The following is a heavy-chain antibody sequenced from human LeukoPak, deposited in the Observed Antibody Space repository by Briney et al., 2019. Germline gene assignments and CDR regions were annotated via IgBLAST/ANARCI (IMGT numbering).Heavy chain of an antibody. D-gene: IGHD5-12*01. CDR2: ISGSSGTI. CDR1: GFTFSSHS. Sequence: PGGSLRLSCVVSGFTFSSHSMNWVRQAPGKGPEWVSFISGSSGTIYYADSVKGRFTISRDNAKNSLYLQMNSLKNEDTAVYYCARGGATEYWGQGTLVTVSS. CDR3: ARGGATEY. V-gene: IGHV3-48*02. J-gene: IGHJ4*02.